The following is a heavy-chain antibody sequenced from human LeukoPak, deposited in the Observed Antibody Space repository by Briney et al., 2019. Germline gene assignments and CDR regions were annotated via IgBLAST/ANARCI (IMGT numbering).Heavy chain of an antibody. CDR3: ARASYGSGSYLRRDFDY. CDR1: GGTFSSYT. J-gene: IGHJ4*02. D-gene: IGHD3-10*01. Sequence: ASVKVSCKASGGTFSSYTISWVRQAPRQGLEWMGRIITILGIANYAQKYQGRVPMTRDTSTSSVYMELSSLRSEDTAVYYCARASYGSGSYLRRDFDYWGQGTLVTVSS. V-gene: IGHV1-69*02. CDR2: IITILGIA.